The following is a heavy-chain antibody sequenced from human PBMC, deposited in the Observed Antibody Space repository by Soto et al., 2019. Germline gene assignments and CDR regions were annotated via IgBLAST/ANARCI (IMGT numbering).Heavy chain of an antibody. J-gene: IGHJ3*02. V-gene: IGHV6-1*01. CDR3: ARDSNGMAFGSGYYYALGSAFDI. D-gene: IGHD3-22*01. CDR2: TYYRSKWYN. CDR1: GDSVSSNSAA. Sequence: SQTLSLTCAISGDSVSSNSAAWNWIRQSPSRGLEWLGRTYYRSKWYNDYAVSVKSRITINPDTSKNQFSLQLNSVTPEDTAVYYCARDSNGMAFGSGYYYALGSAFDIWGQGTMVTVSS.